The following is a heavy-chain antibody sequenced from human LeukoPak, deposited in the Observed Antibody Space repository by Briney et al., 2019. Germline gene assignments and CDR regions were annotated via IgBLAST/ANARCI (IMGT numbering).Heavy chain of an antibody. Sequence: SETLSLTCAVYGGSFSGYYWSWIRQPPGKGLEWIGEINHSGSTNYNPSLKSRVTISVDTSKNQFSLKLSSVTAADTAVYYCARVVPRYSYGRRNWLDPWGQGTLVTVSS. D-gene: IGHD5-18*01. CDR2: INHSGST. CDR1: GGSFSGYY. V-gene: IGHV4-34*01. J-gene: IGHJ5*02. CDR3: ARVVPRYSYGRRNWLDP.